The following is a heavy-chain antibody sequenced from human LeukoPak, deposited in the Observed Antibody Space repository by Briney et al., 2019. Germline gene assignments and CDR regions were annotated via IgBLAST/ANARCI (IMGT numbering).Heavy chain of an antibody. J-gene: IGHJ6*03. CDR2: IYTSGST. V-gene: IGHV4-4*09. Sequence: SETLSLTCTVSGGSISSHYWSWIRQPPGKGLEWIGYIYTSGSTNYNPSLKSRVTISVDTSKNQFSLKLSSVTAADTAVYYCARHASDCSSTSCQPYYYYYYMDVWGKGTTATVSS. CDR1: GGSISSHY. D-gene: IGHD2-2*01. CDR3: ARHASDCSSTSCQPYYYYYYMDV.